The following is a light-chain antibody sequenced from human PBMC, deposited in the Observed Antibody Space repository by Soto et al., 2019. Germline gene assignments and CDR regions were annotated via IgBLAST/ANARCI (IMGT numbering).Light chain of an antibody. Sequence: DIQMTQSPSTLSASVGDRVTITCGASQSISSWLAWYQQKPGKAPKLLIYDASSLESGVPSRFSGSGSGTEFTLTISSLQPDDFATYYCQQYNSYRYTFGQGTKLEIK. CDR3: QQYNSYRYT. V-gene: IGKV1-5*01. J-gene: IGKJ2*01. CDR1: QSISSW. CDR2: DAS.